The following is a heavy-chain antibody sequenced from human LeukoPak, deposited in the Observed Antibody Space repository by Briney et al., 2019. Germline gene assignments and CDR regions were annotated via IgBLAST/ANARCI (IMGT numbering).Heavy chain of an antibody. CDR2: ISYDGSNK. Sequence: GGSLRLSCAASGFKFDDYGMHWVRQAPGKGLEWVAVISYDGSNKYYADSVKGRFTISRDNSKNTLYLQMNSLRAEDTAVCYCAKVGVIWGDMVRHEIDYWAREPWSPSPQ. V-gene: IGHV3-30*18. CDR3: AKVGVIWGDMVRHEIDY. D-gene: IGHD2-21*01. CDR1: GFKFDDYG. J-gene: IGHJ4*02.